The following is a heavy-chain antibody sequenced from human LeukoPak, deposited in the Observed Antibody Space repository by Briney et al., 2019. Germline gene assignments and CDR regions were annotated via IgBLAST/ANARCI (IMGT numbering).Heavy chain of an antibody. Sequence: SETLSLTCTVSGGSISSSSYYWGWIRQPPGKGLEWIGSIYYSGSTYYNPSLKSRVTISVDTSKNQFSLKLSSVTAADTAVYYCARAGYSGSYLGSYYYGMDVWGQGTTVTVSS. J-gene: IGHJ6*02. V-gene: IGHV4-39*07. D-gene: IGHD1-26*01. CDR1: GGSISSSSYY. CDR2: IYYSGST. CDR3: ARAGYSGSYLGSYYYGMDV.